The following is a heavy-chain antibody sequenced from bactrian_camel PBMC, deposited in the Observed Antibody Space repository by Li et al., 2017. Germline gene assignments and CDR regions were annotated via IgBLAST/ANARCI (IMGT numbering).Heavy chain of an antibody. CDR2: IDSDGTV. D-gene: IGHD6*01. V-gene: IGHV3S53*01. Sequence: LVESGGGSVQAGGSLRLSCQASGSTYSSICMGWFRLDLAKEREWVAAIDSDGTVTYADSVKGRFTISQDNGVNTLTLQMNSLKPEDTAMYTCVKGVPALAGFVPLSHGTQVTVS. J-gene: IGHJ4*01. CDR1: GSTYSSIC.